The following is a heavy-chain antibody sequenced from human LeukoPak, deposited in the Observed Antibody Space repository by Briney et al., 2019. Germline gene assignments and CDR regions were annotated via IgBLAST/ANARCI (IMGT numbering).Heavy chain of an antibody. CDR1: GFTVSSSS. CDR2: ISSSSYI. J-gene: IGHJ3*02. CDR3: ARSILTGSDAFDI. V-gene: IGHV3-69-1*01. D-gene: IGHD3-9*01. Sequence: SGGSLRLSCTVSGFTVSSSSMNWVRQAPGKGLEWVSSISSSSYIYYADSVKGRFTISRDNAKNSLYLQMNSLRAEDTAVYYCARSILTGSDAFDIWGQGTMVTVSS.